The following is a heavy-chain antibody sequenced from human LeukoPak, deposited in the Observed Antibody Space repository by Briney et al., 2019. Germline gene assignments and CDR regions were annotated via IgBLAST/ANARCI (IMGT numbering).Heavy chain of an antibody. J-gene: IGHJ4*02. CDR3: TRGLIYYDSSGYYFDY. Sequence: PGGSLRLSCAASGFTVSSNYMSWVRQAPGKGLEWVSGIYGGSSTYYADSVKGRFTISRDNSKNTLYLQMNSLKTEDTAVYYCTRGLIYYDSSGYYFDYWGLGTLVTVSS. CDR1: GFTVSSNY. CDR2: IYGGSST. V-gene: IGHV3-53*01. D-gene: IGHD3-22*01.